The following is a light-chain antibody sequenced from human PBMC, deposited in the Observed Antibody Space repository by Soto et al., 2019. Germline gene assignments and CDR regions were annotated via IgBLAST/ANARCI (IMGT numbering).Light chain of an antibody. CDR3: QQYNNWPPWT. J-gene: IGKJ1*01. CDR2: GAS. Sequence: IVLTQSPGTLSLSPEERATLSCRASQRVISSYLAWFQQRPGRAPRLLIYGASKRATDIPDRFTGSGSGTEFTLTISRLQSEDFAVYYCQQYNNWPPWTFGQGTKVDIK. CDR1: QRVISSY. V-gene: IGKV3-20*01.